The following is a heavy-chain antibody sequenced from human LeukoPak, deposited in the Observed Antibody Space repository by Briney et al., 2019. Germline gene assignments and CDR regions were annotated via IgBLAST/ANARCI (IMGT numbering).Heavy chain of an antibody. V-gene: IGHV4-59*01. D-gene: IGHD3-3*01. Sequence: PSETLSLTCTVSGGSISSYYWSWIRQPPGKGLEWIGYIYYSGSTNYNPSLKSRVTISVDTSKNQFSLKLSSVTAADTAVYYCAREFFWSGPPGYDAFDIWGQGIMVTVSS. J-gene: IGHJ3*02. CDR2: IYYSGST. CDR1: GGSISSYY. CDR3: AREFFWSGPPGYDAFDI.